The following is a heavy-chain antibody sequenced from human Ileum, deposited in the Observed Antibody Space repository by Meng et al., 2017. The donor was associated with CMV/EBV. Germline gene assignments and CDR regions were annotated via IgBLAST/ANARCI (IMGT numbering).Heavy chain of an antibody. CDR2: IYSGGST. Sequence: LSLTCAASGFTFSNYAIHWVRQAPGKGLEWVSVIYSGGSTYYADPVKGRFTISRDNSKNTLYLQMNSLRAEDTAVYYCARDQTLRFYVTYGMDVWGQGTTVTVSS. J-gene: IGHJ6*02. D-gene: IGHD3-16*01. CDR1: GFTFSNYA. V-gene: IGHV3-66*02. CDR3: ARDQTLRFYVTYGMDV.